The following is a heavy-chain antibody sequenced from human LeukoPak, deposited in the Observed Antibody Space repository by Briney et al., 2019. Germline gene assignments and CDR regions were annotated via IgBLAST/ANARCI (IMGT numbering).Heavy chain of an antibody. CDR3: ARTIEMATISHFDY. Sequence: GRSLRLSCAASGFTFSSYGMHWVRQAPGKGLEWVAVISYDGSNKYYADSVKGRFTISRDNAKNSLYLQRNSLRAGDTAGYYCARTIEMATISHFDYWGQGTLVTVSS. D-gene: IGHD5-24*01. J-gene: IGHJ4*02. CDR2: ISYDGSNK. V-gene: IGHV3-30*03. CDR1: GFTFSSYG.